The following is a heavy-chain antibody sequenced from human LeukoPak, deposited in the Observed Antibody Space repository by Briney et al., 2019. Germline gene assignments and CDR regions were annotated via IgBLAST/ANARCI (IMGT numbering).Heavy chain of an antibody. CDR3: AKSIGGVVVVSADF. CDR1: GFTFSSYA. D-gene: IGHD2-15*01. CDR2: ISGSGGGT. Sequence: PGGSLRLSCAASGFTFSSYAMTWVRQAPGKGLDWVSVISGSGGGTHYADSVKGRFTLSRDNSKNNVFLQMNSLRAEDTAVYYCAKSIGGVVVVSADFWGQGTLVTVSS. V-gene: IGHV3-23*01. J-gene: IGHJ4*02.